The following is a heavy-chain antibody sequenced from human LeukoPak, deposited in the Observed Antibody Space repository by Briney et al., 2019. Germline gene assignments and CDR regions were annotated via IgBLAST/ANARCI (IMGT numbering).Heavy chain of an antibody. V-gene: IGHV4-59*10. J-gene: IGHJ5*02. CDR2: IYTSGST. D-gene: IGHD3-10*01. CDR1: GGSFSGYY. Sequence: SETLSLTCAVYGGSFSGYYWSWIRQPAGKGLEWIGRIYTSGSTNYNPSLKSRVTISVDTSKNQFSLKLSSVTAADTAVYYCATHITMVRGVIINNWFDPWGQGTLVTVSS. CDR3: ATHITMVRGVIINNWFDP.